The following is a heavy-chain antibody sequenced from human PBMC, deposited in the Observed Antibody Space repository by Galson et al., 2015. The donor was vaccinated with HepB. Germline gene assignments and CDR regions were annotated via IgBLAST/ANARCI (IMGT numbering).Heavy chain of an antibody. CDR1: GGTFRTYA. D-gene: IGHD5-24*01. Sequence: CKASGGTFRTYAINWVRQAPGQGLRWMGAIIPIFGTTNYAQHFQGKVTITAVTVTADESTSTTYVELSSLRPEDTAVYYCARRPLRDGYNLDYFDYWGQGTLVTVSS. CDR2: IIPIFGTT. J-gene: IGHJ4*02. V-gene: IGHV1-69*01. CDR3: ARRPLRDGYNLDYFDY.